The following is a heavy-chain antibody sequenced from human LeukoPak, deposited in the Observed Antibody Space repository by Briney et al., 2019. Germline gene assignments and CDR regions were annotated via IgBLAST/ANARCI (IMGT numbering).Heavy chain of an antibody. D-gene: IGHD3-3*02. CDR2: IYHSGST. V-gene: IGHV4-30-2*01. CDR1: GGSLSGAAYS. J-gene: IGHJ5*02. CDR3: ARGLAGNWFDP. Sequence: TPSDTCAEPGGSLSGAAYSSGSIRQPPGTGLEWIGYIYHSGSTYYNPSLKSRVTISVDRSKNQFSLKLSSVTAADTAVYYCARGLAGNWFDPWGQGTLVTVSS.